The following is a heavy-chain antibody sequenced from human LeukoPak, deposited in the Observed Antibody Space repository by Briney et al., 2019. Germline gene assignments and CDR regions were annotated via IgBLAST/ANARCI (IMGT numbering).Heavy chain of an antibody. D-gene: IGHD3-9*01. CDR1: GGSISSGGYY. CDR2: IHYGGST. Sequence: PSETLSLTCTVSGGSISSGGYYWSWIRQHPGKGLEWIGSIHYGGSTYYNPSLKSRVTISVDTSKNQFSLKLSSETAADTAVYYCARGLTGEGHLDAFDIWGQGTMVTVSS. CDR3: ARGLTGEGHLDAFDI. J-gene: IGHJ3*02. V-gene: IGHV4-39*07.